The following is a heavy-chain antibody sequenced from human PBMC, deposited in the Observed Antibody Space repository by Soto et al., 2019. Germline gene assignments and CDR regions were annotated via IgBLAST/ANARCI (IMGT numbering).Heavy chain of an antibody. CDR3: ARWWSGSRQGFDP. V-gene: IGHV4-31*03. D-gene: IGHD3-3*01. Sequence: QVQLQESGPGLVKPSQTLSLTCTVSGGSISSGDYYWSWIRQHPGKGLEWIGYIYYSGSTYYNPSLKCRVTISVETSKNQCSLKLSSVTAADTAVYYCARWWSGSRQGFDPWGQGTLVTVSS. J-gene: IGHJ5*02. CDR2: IYYSGST. CDR1: GGSISSGDYY.